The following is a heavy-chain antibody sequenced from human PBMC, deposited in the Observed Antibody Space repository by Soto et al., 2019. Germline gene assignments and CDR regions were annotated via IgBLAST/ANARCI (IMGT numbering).Heavy chain of an antibody. Sequence: QGQLVQSGAEVKKPGSSVRVSCKASGGSFDAYAISWVRQAPGQGLEWMGRIIPVVDVTNYGRRFQGRLTITADKSTTTAYMELNSLTSEDTAIYYCARSGTLDYWGQGTLVTVSS. D-gene: IGHD1-1*01. CDR1: GGSFDAYA. CDR2: IIPVVDVT. J-gene: IGHJ4*02. CDR3: ARSGTLDY. V-gene: IGHV1-69*02.